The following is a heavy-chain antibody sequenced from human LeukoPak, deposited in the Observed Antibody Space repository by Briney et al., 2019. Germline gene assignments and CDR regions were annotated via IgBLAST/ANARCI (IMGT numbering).Heavy chain of an antibody. CDR1: GGSLNSYY. Sequence: SETLSLTCTVSGGSLNSYYWSWIRQPPGKGLEWIGYIYYSGSTNYNPSLKSRVTISIDTSKTQFSLNLTSVTAADTAVYYCAKERSSGWYGTTFDYWGPGSLVTVSS. V-gene: IGHV4-59*01. D-gene: IGHD6-19*01. J-gene: IGHJ4*02. CDR2: IYYSGST. CDR3: AKERSSGWYGTTFDY.